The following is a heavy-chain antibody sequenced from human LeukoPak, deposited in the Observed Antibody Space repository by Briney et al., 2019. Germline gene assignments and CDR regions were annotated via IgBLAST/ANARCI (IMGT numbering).Heavy chain of an antibody. J-gene: IGHJ6*02. Sequence: GGSLRLSCAASGFTVSSNYMSWVRQAPGKGLEWVSVIYSGGSTYYADSVKGRSTISRDNSKNTLYLQMNSLRAEDTAVYYCARDSSSSWTTTYYYGMDVWGQGTTVTVSS. V-gene: IGHV3-66*01. CDR3: ARDSSSSWTTTYYYGMDV. D-gene: IGHD6-13*01. CDR2: IYSGGST. CDR1: GFTVSSNY.